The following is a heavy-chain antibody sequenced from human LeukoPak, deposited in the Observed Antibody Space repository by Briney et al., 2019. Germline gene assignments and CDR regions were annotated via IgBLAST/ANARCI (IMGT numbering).Heavy chain of an antibody. V-gene: IGHV3-48*02. Sequence: PGGSLRLSCVASGFLFSGSTMNWVRQAPGKGLEWISYISSSSGTIYYADSVKGRFTISRDNAKNSLFLQMNGLRDEATAVYYCARGIRYADYWGQGTLVTVSS. J-gene: IGHJ4*02. CDR3: ARGIRYADY. CDR2: ISSSSGTI. CDR1: GFLFSGST. D-gene: IGHD3-16*01.